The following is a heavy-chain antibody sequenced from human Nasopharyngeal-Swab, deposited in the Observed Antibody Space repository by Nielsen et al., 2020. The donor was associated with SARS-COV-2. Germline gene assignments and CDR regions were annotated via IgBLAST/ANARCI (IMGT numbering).Heavy chain of an antibody. CDR3: AKVGGSGSYPFLDY. Sequence: GESLKISCAASGFTFSSYAMHWVRQAPGKGLEWVAVISYDGSNKYYADSVKGRFTISRDNSKNTLYLQMNSLRAEDTAVYYCAKVGGSGSYPFLDYWGQGTLVTVSS. D-gene: IGHD3-10*01. CDR2: ISYDGSNK. V-gene: IGHV3-30-3*01. J-gene: IGHJ4*02. CDR1: GFTFSSYA.